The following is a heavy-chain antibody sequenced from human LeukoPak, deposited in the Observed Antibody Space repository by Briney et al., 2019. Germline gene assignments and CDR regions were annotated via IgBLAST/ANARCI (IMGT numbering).Heavy chain of an antibody. D-gene: IGHD3-10*01. V-gene: IGHV6-1*01. CDR1: GDSFSSNSAA. CDR2: TYYRYKWYN. CDR3: ARDSPAGIGFGFDY. J-gene: IGHJ4*02. Sequence: SQTLSLTCAISGDSFSSNSAAWNWLRQSPSRGLEWLGSTYYRYKWYNDYAVSVKSQITITPDTSKNQFSLQLNSVTPEDTAVYYCARDSPAGIGFGFDYWGQGTLVTVSS.